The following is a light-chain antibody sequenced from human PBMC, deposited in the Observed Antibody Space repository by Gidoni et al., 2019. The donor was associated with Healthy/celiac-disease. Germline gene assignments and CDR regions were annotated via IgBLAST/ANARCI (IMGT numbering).Light chain of an antibody. Sequence: SYELTQPPSVSVSPGQTARITCYGDALPKQYAYWYQQKQGQAPVLVIYKDSARPSGIPERFSGSSSGTTVTLTISGVQAEDEADYYCQAADSSGQVFGGGTKLTVL. J-gene: IGLJ3*02. CDR2: KDS. V-gene: IGLV3-25*03. CDR1: ALPKQY. CDR3: QAADSSGQV.